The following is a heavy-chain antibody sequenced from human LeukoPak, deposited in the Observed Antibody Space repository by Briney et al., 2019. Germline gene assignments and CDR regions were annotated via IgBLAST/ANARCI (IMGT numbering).Heavy chain of an antibody. J-gene: IGHJ3*02. V-gene: IGHV4-59*01. Sequence: SETLSLTCTVSGGSISSYYWSWIRQPPGKGVEWIGYIYYSGSTNYNPSLKSRVTISVDTSKNQFSLKLSSVTAADTAVYYCASGYSYGYGMNAFDIWGQGTMVTVSS. CDR2: IYYSGST. CDR3: ASGYSYGYGMNAFDI. D-gene: IGHD5-18*01. CDR1: GGSISSYY.